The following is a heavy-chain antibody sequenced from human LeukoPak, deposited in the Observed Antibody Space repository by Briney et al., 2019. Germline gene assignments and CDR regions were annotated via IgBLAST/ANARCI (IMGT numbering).Heavy chain of an antibody. CDR3: AREEGMEWLHSPFDY. J-gene: IGHJ4*02. V-gene: IGHV4-4*07. D-gene: IGHD5-24*01. CDR1: GGSISSYY. CDR2: IYTSGST. Sequence: SETLSLTCTVSGGSISSYYWSWIRQPAGKGLEWIGRIYTSGSTNYNPSLKSRVTMSVDTSKNQFSLKLSSVTAADTAVYYCAREEGMEWLHSPFDYWGQGTLVTVSS.